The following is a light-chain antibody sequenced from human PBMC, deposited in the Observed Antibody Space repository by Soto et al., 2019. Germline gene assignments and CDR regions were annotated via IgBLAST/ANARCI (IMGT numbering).Light chain of an antibody. CDR2: GAS. CDR1: HSINTY. CDR3: QESYSFLWGT. V-gene: IGKV1-39*01. J-gene: IGKJ1*01. Sequence: DIQMTQSPSSLSASVGDRVTITCRTSHSINTYLNWYQQKPGKAPKLLIYGASSLQSGVPLRFSGSGSGTDFTLTITTLQPEDFATYYCQESYSFLWGTCGQGTKVEIK.